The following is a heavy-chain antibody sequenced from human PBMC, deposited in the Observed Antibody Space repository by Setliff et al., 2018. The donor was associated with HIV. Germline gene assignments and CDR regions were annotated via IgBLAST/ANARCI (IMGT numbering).Heavy chain of an antibody. V-gene: IGHV4-39*01. J-gene: IGHJ5*02. CDR3: ARHPPNLDWLDP. CDR2: IYSSGST. Sequence: PSETLSLTCTVSGGSISTSTYYWGWIRQPPGKGLEWIGSIYSSGSTYYNSSLQSRVTISVDTSKNQFSLKVNSVTAADTAVYYCARHPPNLDWLDPWGQGTLVTVSS. CDR1: GGSISTSTYY.